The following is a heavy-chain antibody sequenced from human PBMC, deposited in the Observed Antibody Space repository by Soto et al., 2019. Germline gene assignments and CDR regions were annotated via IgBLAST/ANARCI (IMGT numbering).Heavy chain of an antibody. J-gene: IGHJ4*02. CDR3: ARQPSYSNGWYIDY. Sequence: AGESLKISSKGSGYKFTNYGIGWVRQMPGKGLEWMGFIYPSDSDTRYSPSFQGQVTISADKSSTTAYLQWSSLKASDTAMYYCARQPSYSNGWYIDYWGQGTQVTVSS. CDR2: IYPSDSDT. V-gene: IGHV5-51*01. CDR1: GYKFTNYG. D-gene: IGHD6-19*01.